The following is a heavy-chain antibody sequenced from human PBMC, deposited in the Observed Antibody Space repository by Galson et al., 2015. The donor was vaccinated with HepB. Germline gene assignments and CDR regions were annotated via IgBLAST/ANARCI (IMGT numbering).Heavy chain of an antibody. CDR3: ARGDYGDYQHKDYYGMDV. D-gene: IGHD4-17*01. Sequence: SVKVSCKASGYTFTSYGISWVRQAPRQGLEWMGWISAYNGNTNYAQKLQGRVTMTTDTSTSTAYMELRSLRSDDTAVYYCARGDYGDYQHKDYYGMDVWGQGTTVTVSS. CDR1: GYTFTSYG. CDR2: ISAYNGNT. V-gene: IGHV1-18*01. J-gene: IGHJ6*02.